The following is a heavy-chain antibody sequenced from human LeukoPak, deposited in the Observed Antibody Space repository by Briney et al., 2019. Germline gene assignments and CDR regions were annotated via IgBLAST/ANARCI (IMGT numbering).Heavy chain of an antibody. Sequence: PGGSLRLSCAASGFTFDDYAMHWVRQAPGKGLEWVSGISWNSGSIGYADSVKGRFTISRDNAKNSLYLQMNSLRAEDMALYYCAKGIEMATSDYFDYWGQGTLVTVSS. V-gene: IGHV3-9*03. D-gene: IGHD5-24*01. J-gene: IGHJ4*02. CDR1: GFTFDDYA. CDR2: ISWNSGSI. CDR3: AKGIEMATSDYFDY.